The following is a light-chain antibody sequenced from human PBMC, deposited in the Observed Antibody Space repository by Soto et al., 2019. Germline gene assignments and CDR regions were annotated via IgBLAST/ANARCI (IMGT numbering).Light chain of an antibody. Sequence: QSALTQPAAVSGSPGQSITISCTGTSSDVGDYNYVSWYQQHPGKTPKLMIYDVSNRPSGVSNRFSASKSGNTASLTISGLQAEDEADYYCSSHTSSSFVVFGGGTKLTVL. V-gene: IGLV2-14*01. CDR3: SSHTSSSFVV. J-gene: IGLJ2*01. CDR1: SSDVGDYNY. CDR2: DVS.